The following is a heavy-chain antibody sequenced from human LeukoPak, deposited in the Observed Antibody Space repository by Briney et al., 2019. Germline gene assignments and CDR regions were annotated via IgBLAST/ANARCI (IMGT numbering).Heavy chain of an antibody. J-gene: IGHJ4*02. V-gene: IGHV3-30-3*01. Sequence: PGGSLRLSCAASGLTFKNFAMSWVRQAPGKGLQWVAVITYDGTSIFYADSVKGRFTISRDNSKNTLYLQMSSLRAEDTAVYYCARAQVWFGEPHFDLWGQGTLVTVSS. D-gene: IGHD3-10*01. CDR1: GLTFKNFA. CDR2: ITYDGTSI. CDR3: ARAQVWFGEPHFDL.